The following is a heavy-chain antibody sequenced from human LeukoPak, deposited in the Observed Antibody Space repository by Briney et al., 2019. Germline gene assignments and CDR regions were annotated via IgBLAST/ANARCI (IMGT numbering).Heavy chain of an antibody. D-gene: IGHD5-12*01. V-gene: IGHV4-59*01. CDR2: IYYSGST. Sequence: SETLSLTCTVSGGSISSYYWSWIRQPPGKGLEWIGYIYYSGSTNYNPSLKSRVTISVDTSKNQFSLKLSSVTAADTAVYYCARDKGTATSFFDYWGQGPLVTVSS. CDR3: ARDKGTATSFFDY. CDR1: GGSISSYY. J-gene: IGHJ4*02.